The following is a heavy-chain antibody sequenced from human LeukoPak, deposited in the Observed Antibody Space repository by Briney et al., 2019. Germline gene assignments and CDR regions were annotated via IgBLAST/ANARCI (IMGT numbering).Heavy chain of an antibody. J-gene: IGHJ6*03. V-gene: IGHV4-34*01. D-gene: IGHD3-10*01. CDR3: ARVRRFGELSPYYYYYMDV. Sequence: SETLSLTCAVYGGSFSGYYWSWIRQPPGKGLECVGTIYHSGSTYYNPSLKSRVTISVDTSKNQFSLKLSSVTAADTAVYYCARVRRFGELSPYYYYYMDVWGKGTTVTVSS. CDR2: IYHSGST. CDR1: GGSFSGYY.